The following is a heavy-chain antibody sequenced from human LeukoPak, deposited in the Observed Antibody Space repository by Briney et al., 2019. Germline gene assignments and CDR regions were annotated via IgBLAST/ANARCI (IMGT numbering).Heavy chain of an antibody. J-gene: IGHJ5*02. V-gene: IGHV4-4*02. D-gene: IGHD5-24*01. CDR2: IYHSGST. CDR3: ARESLTWLQSRTSWFDP. Sequence: SGTLSLTCAVSGDSISSNNWWSWVRQPPGKGLEWIGEIYHSGSTNYNPSLKSRVTISVDSSKNQFSLRLSSVTAADTAVYYCARESLTWLQSRTSWFDPWGQGTLVTVSS. CDR1: GDSISSNNW.